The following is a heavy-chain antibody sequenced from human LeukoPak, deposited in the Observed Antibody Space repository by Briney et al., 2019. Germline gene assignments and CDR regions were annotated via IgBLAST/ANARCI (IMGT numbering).Heavy chain of an antibody. D-gene: IGHD3-10*01. Sequence: GGSLRLSCAASGFTFSSYSMNWVRQAPGKGLEWVSSISSSSSYIHFADSVKGRFTISRDNAKNSLYLQMNSLRAEDTAVYYCAREPYGSGSIDYWGRGTLVTVSS. V-gene: IGHV3-21*01. CDR2: ISSSSSYI. CDR1: GFTFSSYS. J-gene: IGHJ4*02. CDR3: AREPYGSGSIDY.